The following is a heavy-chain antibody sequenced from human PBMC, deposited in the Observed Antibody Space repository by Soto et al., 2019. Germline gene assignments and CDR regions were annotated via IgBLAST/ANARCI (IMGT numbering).Heavy chain of an antibody. CDR2: IIPILGIA. V-gene: IGHV1-69*02. CDR1: GGTFSIYT. Sequence: SVKVSCKASGGTFSIYTISWVRQAPGQGLEWMGRIIPILGIANYAQKFQGRVTITADKSTSTAYMELSSLRSEDTAVYYCARGGEVGPRTTSIYYYYGMDVWGQGTTVTVSS. CDR3: ARGGEVGPRTTSIYYYYGMDV. J-gene: IGHJ6*02. D-gene: IGHD3-3*01.